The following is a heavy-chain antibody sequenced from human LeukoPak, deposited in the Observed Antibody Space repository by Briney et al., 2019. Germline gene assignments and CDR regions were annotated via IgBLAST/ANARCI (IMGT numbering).Heavy chain of an antibody. CDR1: GGSVISYY. V-gene: IGHV4-59*02. D-gene: IGHD1-7*01. J-gene: IGHJ6*02. Sequence: SETLSLTCTVSGGSVISYYWSWIRQPPGKGLEWIGYIYYSGSTNYNPSLKSRVTVSVDTSKNQFSLKLSSVTAADTAVYHCARDNWNYGSSMDVWGQGTTVTVSS. CDR2: IYYSGST. CDR3: ARDNWNYGSSMDV.